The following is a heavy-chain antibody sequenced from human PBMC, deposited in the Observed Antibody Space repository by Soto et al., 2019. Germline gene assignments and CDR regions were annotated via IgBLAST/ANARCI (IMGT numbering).Heavy chain of an antibody. CDR3: ARVIGTTLGWFDP. Sequence: SWGTLSLTCAVSGYSISGGYYWGWIRQPPGKGLEWIGSIYHSGSTYHNPSLKSRVTISVDTSKNQFSLKLSSVTAADTAVYYCARVIGTTLGWFDPWGQGTLVTAPQ. V-gene: IGHV4-38-2*01. CDR2: IYHSGST. D-gene: IGHD1-7*01. J-gene: IGHJ5*02. CDR1: GYSISGGYY.